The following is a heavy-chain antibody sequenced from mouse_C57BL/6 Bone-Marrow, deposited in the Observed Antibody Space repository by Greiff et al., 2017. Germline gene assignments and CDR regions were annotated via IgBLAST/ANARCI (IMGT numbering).Heavy chain of an antibody. V-gene: IGHV14-4*01. Sequence: EVKLMESGAELVRPGASVKLSCTASGFNIKDDYMHWVKQRPEQGLEWIGWIDPENGDTESASKFQGKATITADTSSNTAYLQLSSLTSEDTAVYYCTTRGYGSVYFDYWGQGTTLTVSS. CDR3: TTRGYGSVYFDY. CDR1: GFNIKDDY. CDR2: IDPENGDT. D-gene: IGHD1-1*01. J-gene: IGHJ2*01.